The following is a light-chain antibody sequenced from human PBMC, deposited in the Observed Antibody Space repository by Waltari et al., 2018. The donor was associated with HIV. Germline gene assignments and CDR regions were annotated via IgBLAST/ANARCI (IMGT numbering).Light chain of an antibody. CDR1: KLGDKH. CDR3: QAWDSSTVV. Sequence: SYEVSQPPSVSVSPGQTASITCSGDKLGDKHACWYQQKPGQSPVLVIYQDRKRPSGIPDRFSGSKSGNTATLTISGTQAMDEADYYCQAWDSSTVVFGGGTKLTVL. V-gene: IGLV3-1*01. J-gene: IGLJ2*01. CDR2: QDR.